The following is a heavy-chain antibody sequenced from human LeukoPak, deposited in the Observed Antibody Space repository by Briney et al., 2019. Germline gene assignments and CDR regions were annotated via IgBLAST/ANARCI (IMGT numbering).Heavy chain of an antibody. V-gene: IGHV1-18*01. Sequence: ASVKVSCKASGYTFTSYGISWVRQAPGQGLEWMGWISAYNGNTNYAQKLQGRVTMTTDTSTSTAYMELRSLRSDDTAVYYCATTKSQRIQLWSSDYWGQGTLVTVSS. CDR3: ATTKSQRIQLWSSDY. J-gene: IGHJ4*02. CDR1: GYTFTSYG. CDR2: ISAYNGNT. D-gene: IGHD5-18*01.